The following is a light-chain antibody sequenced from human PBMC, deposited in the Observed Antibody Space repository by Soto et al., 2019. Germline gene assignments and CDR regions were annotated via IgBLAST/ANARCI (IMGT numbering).Light chain of an antibody. J-gene: IGKJ3*01. CDR1: QSVLYSSSNKNY. Sequence: DIVMTQSSDSLAVSLGERVTINCKSSQSVLYSSSNKNYLAWYQQKPGQPPKLLIYWASTRESGVPDRFSGSGSGTDFTLTISSLQAEDVAVYFCQQYYSTPFTFGPGTKVDIK. CDR3: QQYYSTPFT. V-gene: IGKV4-1*01. CDR2: WAS.